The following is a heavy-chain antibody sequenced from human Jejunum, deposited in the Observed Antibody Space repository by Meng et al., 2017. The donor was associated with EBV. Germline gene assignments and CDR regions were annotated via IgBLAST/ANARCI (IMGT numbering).Heavy chain of an antibody. V-gene: IGHV4-4*03. Sequence: VQFRVLCPWFVHPQGASSLPCSVSGGSIKNRNWWPWVRQAPGKGLEWIWEIDHTGTTHYNPSLKSRVTISLGTSMNQFSLELTSPTPADTAVYYCARDSQYLARGYFDYWGQGALVTVSS. CDR3: ARDSQYLARGYFDY. CDR2: IDHTGTT. CDR1: GGSIKNRNW. D-gene: IGHD2/OR15-2a*01. J-gene: IGHJ4*02.